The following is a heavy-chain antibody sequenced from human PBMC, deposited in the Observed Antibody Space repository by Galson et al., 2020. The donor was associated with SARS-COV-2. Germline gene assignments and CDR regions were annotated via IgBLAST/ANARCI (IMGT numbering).Heavy chain of an antibody. CDR1: GFTFSSYA. CDR3: AKDYLGRAGTTDYYYYGMDV. D-gene: IGHD1-7*01. CDR2: ISGSGGST. J-gene: IGHJ6*02. Sequence: TGGSLRLSCAASGFTFSSYAMSWVRQAPGKGLEWVSAISGSGGSTYYADSVKGRFTISRDNSKNTVYLQMNSLRAEDTAVYYCAKDYLGRAGTTDYYYYGMDVWGQGTTVTVSS. V-gene: IGHV3-23*01.